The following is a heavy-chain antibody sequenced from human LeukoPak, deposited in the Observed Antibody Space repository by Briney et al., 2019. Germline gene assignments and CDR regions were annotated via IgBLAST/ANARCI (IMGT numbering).Heavy chain of an antibody. D-gene: IGHD2-2*01. CDR1: GYTFTSYD. CDR3: ARGIVVVPAAMESWFDP. V-gene: IGHV1-46*01. CDR2: INPSGGST. Sequence: ASVKVSCKASGYTFTSYDINWVRQAPGQGLEWMGIINPSGGSTSYAQKFQGRVTMTRDMSTSTVYMELSSLRSEDTAVYYCARGIVVVPAAMESWFDPWGQGTLVTVSS. J-gene: IGHJ5*02.